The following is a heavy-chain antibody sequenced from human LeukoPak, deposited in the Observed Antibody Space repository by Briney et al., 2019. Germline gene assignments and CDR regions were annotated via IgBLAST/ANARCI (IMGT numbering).Heavy chain of an antibody. J-gene: IGHJ4*02. CDR3: ARGHHYYDSSAYYY. V-gene: IGHV3-74*01. CDR2: INSDGSTT. D-gene: IGHD3-22*01. Sequence: GGSLRLSCAASGFIFSSYWMHWVRQAPGKGLVWVSRINSDGSTTSYAASVKGRFTISRDTAKNTLYLQMNSLRAEDTAVYYCARGHHYYDSSAYYYWGQGTLVTVSS. CDR1: GFIFSSYW.